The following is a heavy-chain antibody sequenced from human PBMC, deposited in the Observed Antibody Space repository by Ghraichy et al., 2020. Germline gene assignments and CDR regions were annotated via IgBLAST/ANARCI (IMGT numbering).Heavy chain of an antibody. CDR1: GFTFSSYW. Sequence: TCAASGFTFSSYWMSWVRQAPGKGLEWVANIKQDGSEKYYVDSVKGRFTISRDNAKNSLYLQMNSLRAEDTAVYYCARDWGRTVAGPEPFDAFDIWGQGTMVTVSS. CDR3: ARDWGRTVAGPEPFDAFDI. V-gene: IGHV3-7*01. CDR2: IKQDGSEK. J-gene: IGHJ3*02. D-gene: IGHD6-13*01.